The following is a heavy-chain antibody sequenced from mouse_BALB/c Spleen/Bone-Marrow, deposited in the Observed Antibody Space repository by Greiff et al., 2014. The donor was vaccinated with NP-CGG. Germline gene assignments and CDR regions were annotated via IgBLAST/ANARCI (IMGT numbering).Heavy chain of an antibody. CDR2: INPSTGYT. J-gene: IGHJ4*01. V-gene: IGHV1-7*01. D-gene: IGHD2-12*01. Sequence: QVQLQQSGAELAKPGASVKMSCKTSGYIFVTYWMHWVKQRPGQGLEWIGYINPSTGYTEYNQKSKDKSTLTADKSSNTAFMRLSSLTSADSAVYYCVVWPYYAFDYWGQGTSVTVSS. CDR3: VVWPYYAFDY. CDR1: GYIFVTYW.